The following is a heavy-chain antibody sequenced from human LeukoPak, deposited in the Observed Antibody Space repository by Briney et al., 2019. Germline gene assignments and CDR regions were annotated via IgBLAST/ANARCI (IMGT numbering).Heavy chain of an antibody. V-gene: IGHV3-30*04. J-gene: IGHJ6*03. CDR1: GFTFNSYA. CDR3: ARDWVPYSSRDYYCYLGV. Sequence: GGSLRLSCAASGFTFNSYAIHWVRQAPGKGLEWVAVISYDGSDKYYADSVKGRFTISRDNSKDTLFLQMNSLRPEDTAVYYCARDWVPYSSRDYYCYLGVWGKGTTVTASS. CDR2: ISYDGSDK. D-gene: IGHD5-18*01.